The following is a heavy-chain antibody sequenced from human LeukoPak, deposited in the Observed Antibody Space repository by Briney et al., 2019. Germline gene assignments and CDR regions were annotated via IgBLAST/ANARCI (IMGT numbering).Heavy chain of an antibody. V-gene: IGHV4-61*02. CDR2: IYTSGST. CDR3: ARSAYRTSSTSYYFDY. CDR1: GGSISSGSYY. J-gene: IGHJ4*02. D-gene: IGHD2-2*01. Sequence: SETLSLTCTVSGGSISSGSYYWSWIRQPAGKGLEWIRRIYTSGSTNYNPSLKSRVTISVDTSKNQFSLKLSSVTAADTAVYYCARSAYRTSSTSYYFDYWGQGTLVTVSS.